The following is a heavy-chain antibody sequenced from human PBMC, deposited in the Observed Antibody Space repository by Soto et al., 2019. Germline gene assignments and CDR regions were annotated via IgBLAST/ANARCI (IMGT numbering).Heavy chain of an antibody. CDR2: IYHSGST. Sequence: SETLSLTCAVSGGSIIIGVCSWSWIRQPPGKGLEWIGYIYHSGSTYYNPSLKSRVTTSVDRSKNQFSLKLSSVTAADTAVYYCARVVGGYYYGMDVWGQGTTVTVSS. CDR3: ARVVGGYYYGMDV. CDR1: GGSIIIGVCS. J-gene: IGHJ6*02. D-gene: IGHD2-2*01. V-gene: IGHV4-30-2*01.